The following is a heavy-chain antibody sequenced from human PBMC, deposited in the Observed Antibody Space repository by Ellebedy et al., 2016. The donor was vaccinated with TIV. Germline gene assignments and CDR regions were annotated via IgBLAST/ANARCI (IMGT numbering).Heavy chain of an antibody. J-gene: IGHJ3*02. CDR2: TYYRSKWYN. CDR1: GDSVSSNGVA. CDR3: VRGSRGAFDI. V-gene: IGHV6-1*01. Sequence: SQTLSLTCAISGDSVSSNGVAWHWIRQSPSRGLEWLGRTYYRSKWYNDYEVSVKSRITINPDTSKNQFSLQLNSLTPEDEALYYCVRGSRGAFDIWGHGTMVTVSS.